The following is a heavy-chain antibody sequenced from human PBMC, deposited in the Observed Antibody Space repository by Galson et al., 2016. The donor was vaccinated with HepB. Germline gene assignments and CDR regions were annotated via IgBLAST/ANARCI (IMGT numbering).Heavy chain of an antibody. D-gene: IGHD6-6*01. J-gene: IGHJ4*02. V-gene: IGHV5-10-1*01. CDR2: IDPSDSST. CDR1: GYTFTSYW. Sequence: QSGAEATKPGESLWISCKGSGYTFTSYWISWVRQMPGKGLEWMGWIDPSDSSTSYSPSLQGHVIISVDTSISTVYLQWTSLKASDTAMYYCARPGYSSTWVDSWGQGTLVTVSP. CDR3: ARPGYSSTWVDS.